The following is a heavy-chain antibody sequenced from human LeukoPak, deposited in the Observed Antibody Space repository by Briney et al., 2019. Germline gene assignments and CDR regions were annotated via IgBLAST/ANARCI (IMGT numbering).Heavy chain of an antibody. Sequence: PGGSLRLSCAASGITFSDHYVDWVRQAPGKGLEWVGRSRDKANSYTTEYAASVKGRFIISRDDSKNSLYLQMNSLKTEDTAVYYCARVVRPGSYFDYWGQGTLVTVSS. CDR3: ARVVRPGSYFDY. J-gene: IGHJ4*02. D-gene: IGHD5-12*01. CDR2: SRDKANSYTT. V-gene: IGHV3-72*01. CDR1: GITFSDHY.